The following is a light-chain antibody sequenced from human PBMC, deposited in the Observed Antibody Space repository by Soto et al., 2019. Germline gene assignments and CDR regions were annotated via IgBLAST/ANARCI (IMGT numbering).Light chain of an antibody. CDR3: CSYAGSSTQV. J-gene: IGLJ2*01. Sequence: QSVLTQPTSVSGSPGQSITIYCTGNSNDIGAFDYVSWYQQHPGKAPKLMIYEGSKRPSGVSNRFSGSKSGNTASLTISGLQAEDEADYYCCSYAGSSTQVFGGGTKVTVL. CDR2: EGS. CDR1: SNDIGAFDY. V-gene: IGLV2-23*01.